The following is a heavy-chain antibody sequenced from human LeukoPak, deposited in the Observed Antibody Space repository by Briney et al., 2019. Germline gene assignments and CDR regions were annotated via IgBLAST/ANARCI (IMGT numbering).Heavy chain of an antibody. CDR1: GGSISSGSYY. V-gene: IGHV4-61*02. CDR2: IYTSGST. J-gene: IGHJ4*02. CDR3: ARVGYHFDY. Sequence: TLSLTCTVSGGSISSGSYYWNWIRQPAGKGLEWIGRIYTSGSTNYNPSLKSRVTMSVDTSKNQFSLKLSSVTAADTAVYYCARVGYHFDYWGQGTLVTVSS. D-gene: IGHD6-25*01.